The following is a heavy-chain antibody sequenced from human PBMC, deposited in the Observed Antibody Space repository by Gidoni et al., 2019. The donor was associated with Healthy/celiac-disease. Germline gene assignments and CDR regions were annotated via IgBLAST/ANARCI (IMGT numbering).Heavy chain of an antibody. CDR3: ARARVVPAAKMYNWFDP. D-gene: IGHD2-2*01. CDR1: GGSFSGYY. Sequence: QVQLQQWGAGLLKPSETLSLTCAVYGGSFSGYYWSWIRQPPGKGLEWIGEINHSGSTNYNPSLKSRVTISVDTSKNQFSLKLSSVTAADTAVYYCARARVVPAAKMYNWFDPWGQGTLVTVSS. V-gene: IGHV4-34*01. CDR2: INHSGST. J-gene: IGHJ5*02.